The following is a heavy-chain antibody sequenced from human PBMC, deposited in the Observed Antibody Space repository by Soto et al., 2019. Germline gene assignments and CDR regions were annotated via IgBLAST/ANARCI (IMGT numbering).Heavy chain of an antibody. V-gene: IGHV1-18*01. CDR3: ARDIESVTAKHFFYYYAMDV. Sequence: GASVKVSCKASGFTFSNYGLNWVRQAPGQGLEWMGWVSANNGHTNYAQNLQGRVSMTTDTSTSTAYMELRGLTFDDTAVYYCARDIESVTAKHFFYYYAMDVWGQGITVTVSS. D-gene: IGHD2-8*01. CDR1: GFTFSNYG. J-gene: IGHJ6*02. CDR2: VSANNGHT.